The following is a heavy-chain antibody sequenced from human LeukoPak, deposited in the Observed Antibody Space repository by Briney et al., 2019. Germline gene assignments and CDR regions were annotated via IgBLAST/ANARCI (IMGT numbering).Heavy chain of an antibody. J-gene: IGHJ6*04. V-gene: IGHV3-7*01. CDR3: AELGITMIGGV. Sequence: GGSLRLSCAASGFSFSSYSMNWVRQAPGKGLEWVANIKQDGSEKYYVDSVKGRFTISRDNAKNSLYLQMNSLRAEDTAVYYCAELGITMIGGVWGKGTTVTISS. CDR2: IKQDGSEK. CDR1: GFSFSSYS. D-gene: IGHD3-10*02.